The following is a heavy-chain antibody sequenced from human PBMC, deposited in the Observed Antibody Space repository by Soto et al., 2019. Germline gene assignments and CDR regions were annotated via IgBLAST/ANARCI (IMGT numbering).Heavy chain of an antibody. Sequence: QLQLQESGPGLVKPSETLSLTCTVSGDSISSGSYYWAWIRQPPGKGLEWSTSICYSGTTYYNPSLKSRVTISVDTSKNQFSLKLSSVTAADTAVYYCARHDGYSYFDYWGQGTLVTVSS. V-gene: IGHV4-39*01. D-gene: IGHD3-22*01. CDR2: ICYSGTT. CDR3: ARHDGYSYFDY. J-gene: IGHJ4*02. CDR1: GDSISSGSYY.